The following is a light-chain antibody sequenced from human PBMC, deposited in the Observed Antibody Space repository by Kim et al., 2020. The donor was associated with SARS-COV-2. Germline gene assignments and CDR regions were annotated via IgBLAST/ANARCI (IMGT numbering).Light chain of an antibody. CDR2: EDI. J-gene: IGLJ2*01. CDR1: TVEDKY. CDR3: QTWDTSTVV. V-gene: IGLV3-1*01. Sequence: SLTPGKTASITCSGKTVEDKYTYWYQHQAGQSPVLVIYEDIKRPSGIPERFSGSNSGNTATLTISGTQAIDEADYYCQTWDTSTVVFGGGTQLTVL.